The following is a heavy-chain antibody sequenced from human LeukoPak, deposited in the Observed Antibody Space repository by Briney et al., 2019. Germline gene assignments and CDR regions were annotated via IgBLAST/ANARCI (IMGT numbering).Heavy chain of an antibody. V-gene: IGHV3-48*01. CDR1: GFTFSDYS. CDR3: ARFDYGGGRDY. CDR2: ISSSSSTI. J-gene: IGHJ4*02. D-gene: IGHD4-23*01. Sequence: GGSLRLSCAASGFTFSDYSMNWVRQAPGKGLEWVSYISSSSSTIYYADSVKGRFTISRDNAKNSLYLQMNSLRAEDTAVYYCARFDYGGGRDYWGQGTLVTVSS.